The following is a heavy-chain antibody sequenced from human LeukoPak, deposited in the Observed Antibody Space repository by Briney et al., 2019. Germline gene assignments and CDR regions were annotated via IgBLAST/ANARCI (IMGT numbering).Heavy chain of an antibody. V-gene: IGHV1-69*05. J-gene: IGHJ3*02. CDR1: GGTFSSYA. Sequence: SVKVSCKASGGTFSSYAISWVRQAPGQGLEWMGGIIPIFGTANYAQKLQGRVTITTDESTSTAYMELSSLRSEDTAVYYCARDHLGYCSSTSCLQNAFDIWGRGTMVTVSS. CDR3: ARDHLGYCSSTSCLQNAFDI. D-gene: IGHD2-2*01. CDR2: IIPIFGTA.